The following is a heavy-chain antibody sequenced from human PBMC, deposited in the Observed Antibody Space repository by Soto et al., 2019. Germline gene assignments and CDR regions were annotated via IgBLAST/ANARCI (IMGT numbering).Heavy chain of an antibody. J-gene: IGHJ4*02. CDR2: IYYSGST. D-gene: IGHD3-10*01. CDR3: ARVQRFTMVRGGWYFDY. CDR1: GGSISSYY. V-gene: IGHV4-59*01. Sequence: PSETLSLTCTVSGGSISSYYWSWIRQPPGKGLEWIGYIYYSGSTNYNPSLKSRVTISVDTSKNQFSLKLSSVTAADTAVYYCARVQRFTMVRGGWYFDYWGQGTLVTVSS.